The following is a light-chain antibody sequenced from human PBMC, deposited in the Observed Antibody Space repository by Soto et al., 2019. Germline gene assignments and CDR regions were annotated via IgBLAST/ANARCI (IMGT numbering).Light chain of an antibody. Sequence: EIVLTHSPGTLSLSLGEIATLSCRASQSVSSSYLAWYQQKPGQAPRLLIYDASNRATGIPPRFSGSGSGTDFTLTISSLEPEDSAVYYCQQRSNWPRTFGQGTKVDIK. V-gene: IGKV3D-20*02. CDR1: QSVSSSY. CDR3: QQRSNWPRT. CDR2: DAS. J-gene: IGKJ1*01.